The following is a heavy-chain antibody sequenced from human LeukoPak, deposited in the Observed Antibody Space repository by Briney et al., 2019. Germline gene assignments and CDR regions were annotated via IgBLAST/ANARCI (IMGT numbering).Heavy chain of an antibody. CDR2: INHSGST. CDR3: ARGDSSGSYYAPLDS. V-gene: IGHV4-34*01. D-gene: IGHD3-10*01. CDR1: GGSFSGYY. Sequence: PSETLSLTCAVYGGSFSGYYWSWIRQPPGKGLEWIGEINHSGSTNYNPSLQSRVTISVDTSKNQFSLKVTSVTAADTAVYYCARGDSSGSYYAPLDSWGQGTLVTVSS. J-gene: IGHJ4*02.